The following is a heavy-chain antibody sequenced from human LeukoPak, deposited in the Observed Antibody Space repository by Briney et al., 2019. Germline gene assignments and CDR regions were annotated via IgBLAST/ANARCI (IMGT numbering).Heavy chain of an antibody. Sequence: ASVKVSCKASGYTFTSYGISWVRQAPGQGLEWMGWINTDNGNTNYAQKLQGRVTMATDTSTSTAYMELRSLRSDDTAVYYCARDNTMVRGVYYYYGMDVWGQGTTVTVS. V-gene: IGHV1-18*01. CDR2: INTDNGNT. D-gene: IGHD3-10*01. J-gene: IGHJ6*02. CDR3: ARDNTMVRGVYYYYGMDV. CDR1: GYTFTSYG.